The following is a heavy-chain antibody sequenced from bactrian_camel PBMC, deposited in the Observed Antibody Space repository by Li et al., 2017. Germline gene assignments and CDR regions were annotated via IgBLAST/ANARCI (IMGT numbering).Heavy chain of an antibody. CDR2: IDLGGGAE. J-gene: IGHJ4*01. Sequence: QVQLVESGGGSVHAGGSLRLSCAFSVDRRKTNCVAWFRQRPGQEREGLAVIDLGGGAETYIDSVKGRFTISQDGAKSTASLQMNSLKPEDTATYYCKAEDKYQLRGFCPPLWGQGTQVTVS. CDR3: KAEDKYQLRGFCPPL. CDR1: VDRRKTNC. V-gene: IGHV3S53*01.